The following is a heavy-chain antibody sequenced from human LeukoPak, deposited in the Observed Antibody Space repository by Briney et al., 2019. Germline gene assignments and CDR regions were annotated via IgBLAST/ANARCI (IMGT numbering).Heavy chain of an antibody. J-gene: IGHJ3*02. V-gene: IGHV3-30*04. CDR1: GFTFSSYA. CDR2: ISYDGSNK. Sequence: GGSLRLSCAASGFTFSSYAMHWVRQAPGKGLEWVAVISYDGSNKYYADSVKGRFTISRDNAKNSLYLQMNSLRAEDTAVYYCASPVSIVVALSDAFDIWGQGTMVTVSS. CDR3: ASPVSIVVALSDAFDI. D-gene: IGHD3-22*01.